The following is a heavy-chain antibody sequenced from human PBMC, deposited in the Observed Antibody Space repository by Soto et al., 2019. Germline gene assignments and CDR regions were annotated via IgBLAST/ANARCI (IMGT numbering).Heavy chain of an antibody. CDR3: ARGESSWFSDV. D-gene: IGHD6-19*01. J-gene: IGHJ6*02. V-gene: IGHV1-69*01. Sequence: QVQLVQSGAEVKKPGSSVKVSCKASGGTFSSFAISWVRQVPGQGLEWMGGIIPMIETPNYAQKFQGRLTITADESTNIAYMDLSSLRSGDTAVYFCARGESSWFSDVWGQGTTVIVS. CDR1: GGTFSSFA. CDR2: IIPMIETP.